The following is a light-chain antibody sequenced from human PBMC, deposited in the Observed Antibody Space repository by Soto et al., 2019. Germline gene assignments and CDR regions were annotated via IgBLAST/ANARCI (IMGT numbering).Light chain of an antibody. V-gene: IGKV3D-15*01. CDR1: LSIPITY. CDR3: PQYDKWPIT. CDR2: GIS. J-gene: IGKJ5*01. Sequence: EIVLTQSPGTLSLSPGEGATLACRASLSIPITYFAWYQQKPGQAPRLLIYGISTRATGIPDRFSGSGSGTEFTLTISSLQSEDFAVYYCPQYDKWPITFGQGTRLEIK.